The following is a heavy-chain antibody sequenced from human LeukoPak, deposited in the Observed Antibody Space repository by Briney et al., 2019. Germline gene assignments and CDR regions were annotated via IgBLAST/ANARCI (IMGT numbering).Heavy chain of an antibody. CDR1: GFIFSDYY. Sequence: GGSLRLSCAASGFIFSDYYMGWIRQAPGRGLEWISYITDNGNKIYYTDSVKGRFTMSRDNAKDSLYLQMNSLRVEDTAVYYCLRGDRRDYWGQGTLVTVSS. CDR2: ITDNGNKI. J-gene: IGHJ4*02. CDR3: LRGDRRDY. V-gene: IGHV3-11*04.